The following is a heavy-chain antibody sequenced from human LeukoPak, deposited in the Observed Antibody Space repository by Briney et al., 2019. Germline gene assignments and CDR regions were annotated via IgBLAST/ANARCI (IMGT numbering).Heavy chain of an antibody. D-gene: IGHD2-15*01. J-gene: IGHJ4*02. V-gene: IGHV3-48*03. CDR3: ARGRYCSGGSCYDFGY. Sequence: GGSLRLSCAASGFTFSSYEMNWVRQAPRKGLQWVSYISSSGSTIYYADSVKGRFTISRDNAKNSLYLEMTSLRAEDTAVYYCARGRYCSGGSCYDFGYWGKGTMVTV. CDR1: GFTFSSYE. CDR2: ISSSGSTI.